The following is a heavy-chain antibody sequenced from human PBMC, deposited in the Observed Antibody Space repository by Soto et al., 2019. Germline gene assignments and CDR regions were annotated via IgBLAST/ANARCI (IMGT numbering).Heavy chain of an antibody. CDR3: ATNRGYDFYYPDS. CDR2: INYSGTT. CDR1: GASVKTGGYY. J-gene: IGHJ4*02. D-gene: IGHD3-3*01. V-gene: IGHV4-31*11. Sequence: QVQLQESGPGLVRPSQTLSLTCDVSGASVKTGGYYWTWIRQHPEKGLEWIGYINYSGTTYNPSLKSRAFLSLDMSKNQFSLNLTSVTAADTAVCYCATNRGYDFYYPDSWGQGILVTVSS.